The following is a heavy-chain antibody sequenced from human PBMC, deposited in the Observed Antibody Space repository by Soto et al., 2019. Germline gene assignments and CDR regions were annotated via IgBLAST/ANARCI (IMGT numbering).Heavy chain of an antibody. V-gene: IGHV4-39*01. CDR1: GGSISSSSYY. CDR3: ARRGEQLAVYYYYGMDV. J-gene: IGHJ6*02. Sequence: KASETLSLTCTVSGGSISSSSYYWGWIRQPPGKGLEWIGSIYYSGSTYYNPSLKSRVTISVDTSKNQFSLELSPVTAADTAVYYCARRGEQLAVYYYYGMDVWGQGTTVTV. D-gene: IGHD6-6*01. CDR2: IYYSGST.